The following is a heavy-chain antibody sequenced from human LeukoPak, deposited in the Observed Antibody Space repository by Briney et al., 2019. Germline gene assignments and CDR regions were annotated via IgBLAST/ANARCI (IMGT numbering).Heavy chain of an antibody. J-gene: IGHJ1*01. Sequence: GASVKVSCKASGYTFIDYYMHWLRQAPGQGLEWMGWINPNSGGTNYAQKFQGRVTMTRDTSISTAYMELSRLRSDDTAVYYCASGTKQDRTPQMLFVFWGQGTLVTVSS. CDR3: ASGTKQDRTPQMLFVF. CDR2: INPNSGGT. V-gene: IGHV1-2*02. D-gene: IGHD2-2*01. CDR1: GYTFIDYY.